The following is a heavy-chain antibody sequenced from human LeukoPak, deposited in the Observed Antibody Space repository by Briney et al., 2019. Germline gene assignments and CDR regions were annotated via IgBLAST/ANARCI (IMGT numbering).Heavy chain of an antibody. D-gene: IGHD3-10*02. CDR3: ATEVFGVGPYDP. CDR1: GDSINTYY. CDR2: LYYSGSI. J-gene: IGHJ5*02. Sequence: PSETLSLTCNVSGDSINTYYWSWIRQPPGRGLEWVAYLYYSGSINYNPSLKSRVTISVDTSKNQFSLRLSSVTAADTAVYYCATEVFGVGPYDPWGQGTLVTVSS. V-gene: IGHV4-59*03.